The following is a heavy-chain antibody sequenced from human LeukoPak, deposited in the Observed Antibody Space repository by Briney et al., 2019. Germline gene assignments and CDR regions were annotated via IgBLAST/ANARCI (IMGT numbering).Heavy chain of an antibody. Sequence: SETLSLTCTVSGGSISSSSYYWGWIRQPPGKGLEWIGSIYYSGSTYYNPSLKRRVTISVDTSKNQFSLKLSSVTAADTGVYYCARHQRGRIAAAGYFDYWGQGTLVTVSS. CDR3: ARHQRGRIAAAGYFDY. V-gene: IGHV4-39*01. D-gene: IGHD6-13*01. CDR2: IYYSGST. J-gene: IGHJ4*02. CDR1: GGSISSSSYY.